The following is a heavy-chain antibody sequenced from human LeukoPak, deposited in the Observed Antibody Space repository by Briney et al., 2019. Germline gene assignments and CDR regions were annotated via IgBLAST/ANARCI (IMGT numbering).Heavy chain of an antibody. J-gene: IGHJ4*02. CDR1: GYTFTSYG. D-gene: IGHD2-2*01. Sequence: ASVKVSCKASGYTFTSYGISWVRQALGQGLEWMGWISAYNGNTNYAKKLQGRVTMTTDTSTSTAYMELRSLRSDDTAVYYCARSSSIVVVPAAMGYDYWGQGTLVTVSS. CDR3: ARSSSIVVVPAAMGYDY. CDR2: ISAYNGNT. V-gene: IGHV1-18*01.